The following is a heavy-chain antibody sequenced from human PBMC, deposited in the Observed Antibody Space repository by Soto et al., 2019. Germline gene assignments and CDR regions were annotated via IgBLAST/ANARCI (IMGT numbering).Heavy chain of an antibody. Sequence: QVQLVQSGAEVKKPGASVKVSCKASGYTFTSYGISWVRQAPGQGLEWMGWISAYNGNTNYAQKLQGRVTMTTDTSKSTAYMELRSLRSDDTAVYYCAREVSYGDSYYYGMDVWGQGTTVTVSS. CDR2: ISAYNGNT. CDR1: GYTFTSYG. CDR3: AREVSYGDSYYYGMDV. D-gene: IGHD4-17*01. V-gene: IGHV1-18*04. J-gene: IGHJ6*02.